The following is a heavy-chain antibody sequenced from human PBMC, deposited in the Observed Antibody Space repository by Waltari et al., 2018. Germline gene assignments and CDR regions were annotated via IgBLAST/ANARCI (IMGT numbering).Heavy chain of an antibody. CDR2: IKQDGSDK. V-gene: IGHV3-7*02. CDR3: ASVRSGWDF. CDR1: GFTFSSYW. D-gene: IGHD6-19*01. Sequence: EVQLVESGGGLVQPGGSLRLSCAASGFTFSSYWMSWVRQAPGKGLEWVASIKQDGSDKHYMDSVRGRFTISRDNAKKSLYLEMNRLIDDDTAVYYCASVRSGWDFWGQGTLVTVSS. J-gene: IGHJ4*02.